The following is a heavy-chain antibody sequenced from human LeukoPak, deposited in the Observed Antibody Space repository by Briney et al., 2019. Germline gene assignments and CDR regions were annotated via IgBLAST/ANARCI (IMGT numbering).Heavy chain of an antibody. J-gene: IGHJ4*02. Sequence: GRSLRLSCAASGFTFGSYGMHWVCQAPGKGLEWVAYIRHDGNNQQYVDSVKGRFTISRDNSKNMLYLQMNSLRVEDTAVYYCAIDFWSGYSDYWGEGTLVTVSS. CDR1: GFTFGSYG. CDR2: IRHDGNNQ. CDR3: AIDFWSGYSDY. V-gene: IGHV3-30*02. D-gene: IGHD3-3*01.